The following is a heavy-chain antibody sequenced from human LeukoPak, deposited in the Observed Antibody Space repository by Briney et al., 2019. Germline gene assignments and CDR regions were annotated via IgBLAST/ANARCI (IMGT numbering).Heavy chain of an antibody. CDR3: ASSEGLDAFDI. J-gene: IGHJ3*02. CDR1: GGSFSGYY. CDR2: INHSGST. Sequence: SETLSLTCAVYGGSFSGYYWSWIRQPPGKGLEWIGEINHSGSTNYNPSLKSRVTISVDTSKNQFSLKLSSVTAADTAVYYCASSEGLDAFDIWGQGTMVTVSS. V-gene: IGHV4-34*01.